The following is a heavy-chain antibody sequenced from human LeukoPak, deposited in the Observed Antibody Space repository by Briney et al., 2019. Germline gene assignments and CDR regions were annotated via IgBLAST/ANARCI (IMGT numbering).Heavy chain of an antibody. CDR3: ARSPSGQSDY. CDR1: GFTFSNYW. D-gene: IGHD3-10*01. CDR2: IKEDGSQK. V-gene: IGHV3-7*04. J-gene: IGHJ4*02. Sequence: PGGSLRLSCAASGFTFSNYWMSWVRQAPGKGLEWVANIKEDGSQKYYVDSVKGRFTISRDNAKNSVYLQLSSLRAEDTAVYFCARSPSGQSDYWGQGTLVTVSS.